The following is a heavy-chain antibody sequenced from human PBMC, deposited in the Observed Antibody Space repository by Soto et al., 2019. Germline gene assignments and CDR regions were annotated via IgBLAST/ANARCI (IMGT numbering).Heavy chain of an antibody. CDR1: GGSFSGYY. CDR3: ARGRRSGEGDY. CDR2: INHSGST. V-gene: IGHV4-34*01. Sequence: SETLSLTSAVYGGSFSGYYWSWIRQPPGKRLHWIGEINHSGSTNDNPSLKSPVTLSVDTSKSQFSLKLSSLTAADTAVYYCARGRRSGEGDYGGEGTLGTVAS. D-gene: IGHD3-16*01. J-gene: IGHJ4*02.